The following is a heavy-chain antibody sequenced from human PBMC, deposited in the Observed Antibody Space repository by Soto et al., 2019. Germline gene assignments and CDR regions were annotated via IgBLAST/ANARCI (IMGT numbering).Heavy chain of an antibody. V-gene: IGHV3-23*01. CDR2: MTGNGGDI. CDR3: TKDAVYNDGLWLASN. CDR1: GFNFNTFA. D-gene: IGHD2-8*01. Sequence: EVQLLESGGGLVQPGGSLRLSCAASGFNFNTFAMMWVRQAPGKGQEWVAGMTGNGGDIRYADPVKGRFTISKDNSKNTWYLKMNSLGAEDRAIYYCTKDAVYNDGLWLASNGGQGPLVTVSS. J-gene: IGHJ4*02.